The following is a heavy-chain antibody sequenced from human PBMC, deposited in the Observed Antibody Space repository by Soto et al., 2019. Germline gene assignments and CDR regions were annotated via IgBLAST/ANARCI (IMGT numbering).Heavy chain of an antibody. CDR3: AKGNSGSYSRYFDY. D-gene: IGHD3-10*01. V-gene: IGHV3-23*01. CDR2: ISGSGGRV. Sequence: GGSLRLSCVASGFTFSTYTMSWVRQAPGKGLEWVSVISGSGGRVYYADSVKGRFTISRDNSKNTLYLRMDSLRAEDTAVYYCAKGNSGSYSRYFDYWGPGTLVTVSS. J-gene: IGHJ4*02. CDR1: GFTFSTYT.